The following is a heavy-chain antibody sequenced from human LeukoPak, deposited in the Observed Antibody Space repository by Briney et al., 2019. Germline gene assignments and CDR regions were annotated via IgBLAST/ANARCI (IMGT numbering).Heavy chain of an antibody. J-gene: IGHJ4*02. V-gene: IGHV1-2*02. Sequence: ASVKVSCKASGYTFTGYYMHWVRQAPGQELEWMGWIYTNNGGTNYAQNFQGRVTMTRDTSMSTAYMELSSLRSDDTAVYYCARFSGSSNFDYWGQGTLVTVSS. CDR3: ARFSGSSNFDY. CDR2: IYTNNGGT. CDR1: GYTFTGYY. D-gene: IGHD1-26*01.